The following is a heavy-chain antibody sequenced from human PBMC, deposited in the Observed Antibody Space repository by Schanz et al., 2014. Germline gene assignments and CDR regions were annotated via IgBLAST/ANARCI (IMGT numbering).Heavy chain of an antibody. CDR2: IDGEGSDT. J-gene: IGHJ4*02. V-gene: IGHV3-74*01. CDR1: GFTFSNNW. Sequence: LLVESGGGLVQPGGSLRLSCAASGFTFSNNWMHWVRQGPGKGLSWVARIDGEGSDTRYADSVKGRFTISRDNARNTVSLQMNSLRADDTAVYYCARAPGANASPYYFDYWGQGSLVTVSS. CDR3: ARAPGANASPYYFDY. D-gene: IGHD2-8*01.